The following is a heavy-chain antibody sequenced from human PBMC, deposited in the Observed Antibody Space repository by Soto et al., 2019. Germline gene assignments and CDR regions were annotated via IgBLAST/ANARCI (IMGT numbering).Heavy chain of an antibody. Sequence: EVQLVESGGGLVQPGGSLRLSCAASGFTFSSYWMHWVRQAPGKGLVWVSRINSDGSSTTYADSVKGRFTISRDNAKNTLYLQMNSLRAEDTAVYYCAIVETCSSTSCYSVFDYWGQGTLVTVSS. D-gene: IGHD2-2*01. V-gene: IGHV3-74*03. J-gene: IGHJ4*02. CDR3: AIVETCSSTSCYSVFDY. CDR1: GFTFSSYW. CDR2: INSDGSST.